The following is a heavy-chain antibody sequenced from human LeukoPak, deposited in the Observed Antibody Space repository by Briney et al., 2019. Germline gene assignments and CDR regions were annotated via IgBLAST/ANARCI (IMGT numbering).Heavy chain of an antibody. Sequence: GGSLRLSCAASGFTFSSYAMHWVRQAPGKGLEWVAVISYDGSNKYYADSVKGRFSISRDNSKNTLYLQMNSLRAEDTAVYYCARASAYDGWWDYWGQGTLVTVSS. J-gene: IGHJ4*02. V-gene: IGHV3-30*04. CDR2: ISYDGSNK. D-gene: IGHD5-12*01. CDR1: GFTFSSYA. CDR3: ARASAYDGWWDY.